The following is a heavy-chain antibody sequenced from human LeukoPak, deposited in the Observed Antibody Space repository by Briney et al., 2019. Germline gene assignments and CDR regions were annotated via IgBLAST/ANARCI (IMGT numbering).Heavy chain of an antibody. CDR2: VSGDGVSP. CDR3: ARDPGAFPYFFDY. J-gene: IGHJ4*02. Sequence: GGSLRLSCAASGFTFNNHALTWVRQTPGKGLECVSAVSGDGVSPYYADSVRGRFTISRGNSKNTLYLQMNSLRVEDSAVYFCARDPGAFPYFFDYWGQGILVTVSS. V-gene: IGHV3-23*01. D-gene: IGHD4/OR15-4a*01. CDR1: GFTFNNHA.